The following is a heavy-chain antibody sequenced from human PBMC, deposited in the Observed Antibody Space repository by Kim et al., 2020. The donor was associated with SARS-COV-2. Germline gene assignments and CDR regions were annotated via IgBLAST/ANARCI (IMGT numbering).Heavy chain of an antibody. V-gene: IGHV3-30*01. Sequence: VKGRFTISRDNSKNTLYRQMNSLRAEDTAVYYCARETAGDNYYYYGMDVWGQGTTVTVSS. J-gene: IGHJ6*02. D-gene: IGHD6-13*01. CDR3: ARETAGDNYYYYGMDV.